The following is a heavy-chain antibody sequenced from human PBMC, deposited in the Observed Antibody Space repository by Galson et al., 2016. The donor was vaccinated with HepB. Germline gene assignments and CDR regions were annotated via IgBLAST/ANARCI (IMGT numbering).Heavy chain of an antibody. CDR1: GGSISSRNW. CDR3: AREGGYTNYYYGMDV. V-gene: IGHV4-4*02. J-gene: IGHJ6*02. D-gene: IGHD5-18*01. CDR2: IYPSGTTSGTT. Sequence: SETLSLTCTVSGGSISSRNWWSWVRQPPGKGLEWIGEIYPSGTTSGTTNYNPSLKSRITISIDKSKNQFFLKLSSVTAADMALYDCAREGGYTNYYYGMDVWGQGTTVIVSS.